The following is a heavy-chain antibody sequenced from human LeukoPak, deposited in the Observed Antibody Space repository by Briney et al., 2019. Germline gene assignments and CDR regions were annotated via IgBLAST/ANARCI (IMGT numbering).Heavy chain of an antibody. J-gene: IGHJ4*02. Sequence: GGSLRLSCAASGFPFSSYTMTWVRQAPGKGPEWVSSISSSSGYIYYADSVKGRFTISRDNAKNSLYLQLNSLRAEDTAVYYCVNDCSSSSCYDYWGQGTLVTVSS. D-gene: IGHD2-2*01. CDR1: GFPFSSYT. V-gene: IGHV3-21*01. CDR3: VNDCSSSSCYDY. CDR2: ISSSSGYI.